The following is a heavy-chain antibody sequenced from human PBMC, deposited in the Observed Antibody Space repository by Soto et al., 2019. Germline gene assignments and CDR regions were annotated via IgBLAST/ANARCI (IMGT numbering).Heavy chain of an antibody. D-gene: IGHD1-1*01. CDR3: ARGKGMEENYFYYGLDI. J-gene: IGHJ6*02. CDR2: LNGGTGQT. V-gene: IGHV1-3*01. CDR1: GYTFSTYG. Sequence: QVQVVQSGAEVKKPGASVKVSCKASGYTFSTYGMHWVRQAPGQSLEWMGWLNGGTGQTRYSQRFQDRVIITRDTSASTGYMELSSLRSEDTAVYYCARGKGMEENYFYYGLDIWGQRTTVTVSS.